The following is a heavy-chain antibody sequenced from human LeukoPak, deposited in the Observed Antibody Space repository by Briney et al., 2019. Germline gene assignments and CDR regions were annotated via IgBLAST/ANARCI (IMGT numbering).Heavy chain of an antibody. CDR3: ARVRRDGYNYNWFDP. J-gene: IGHJ5*02. CDR1: GGTFSSYA. CDR2: IIPIFGTA. D-gene: IGHD5-24*01. Sequence: ASVKVSCKASGGTFSSYAISWVRQAPGQGLEWMGGIIPIFGTANYAQKFQGRVTITADKSTSTAYMELSSLRSEDTAVYYCARVRRDGYNYNWFDPWGQGTLVTVSS. V-gene: IGHV1-69*06.